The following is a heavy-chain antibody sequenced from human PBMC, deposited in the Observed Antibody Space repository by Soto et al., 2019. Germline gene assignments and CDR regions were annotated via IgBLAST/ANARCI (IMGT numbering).Heavy chain of an antibody. CDR2: IYYSGST. V-gene: IGHV4-39*01. Sequence: SETLSLTCTVSGGSISSSSHYWGWIRQPPGKGLEWIGSIYYSGSTYYNPSLKSRVTISVDTSKNQFSLKLSSVTAADMAVYYCARHIDSSMVGAFDYWGQGTLVTSPQ. J-gene: IGHJ4*02. CDR1: GGSISSSSHY. D-gene: IGHD1-26*01. CDR3: ARHIDSSMVGAFDY.